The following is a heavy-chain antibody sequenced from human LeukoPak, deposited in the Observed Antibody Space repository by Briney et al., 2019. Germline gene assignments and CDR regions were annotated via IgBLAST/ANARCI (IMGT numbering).Heavy chain of an antibody. J-gene: IGHJ4*02. CDR3: TRERRAYNLYDY. V-gene: IGHV3-49*03. CDR1: GFTFGDYA. CDR2: IRSKAYGETA. Sequence: PGGSLRLSCTASGFTFGDYAMSWIRQAPGKGLEWVGFIRSKAYGETADYAASVKGRFTISRDDSKAIAYLQMNSLKTEDTAVYHCTRERRAYNLYDYWGQGTLVTVSS. D-gene: IGHD1-1*01.